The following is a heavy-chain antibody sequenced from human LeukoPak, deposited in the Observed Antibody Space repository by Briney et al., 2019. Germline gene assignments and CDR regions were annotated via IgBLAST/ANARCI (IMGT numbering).Heavy chain of an antibody. CDR3: ARDSGSFPHYYYYYGMDV. Sequence: GGSLRLSCAASGFTFSSYWTSWVRQAPGKGLEWVANIKQDGSEKYYVDSVKGRFTISRDNAKNSLYLQMNSLRAEDTAVYYCARDSGSFPHYYYYYGMDVWGQGTTVTVSS. D-gene: IGHD1-26*01. CDR2: IKQDGSEK. J-gene: IGHJ6*02. V-gene: IGHV3-7*01. CDR1: GFTFSSYW.